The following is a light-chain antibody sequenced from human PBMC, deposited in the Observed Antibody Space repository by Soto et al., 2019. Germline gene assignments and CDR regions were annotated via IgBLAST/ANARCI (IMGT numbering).Light chain of an antibody. CDR3: QQTYRIPYT. CDR1: QSISVY. Sequence: DIQMTQSPSSLSVSIGDRVTITCRSSQSISVYINWYQKKSGTPPKLLMYAASNLQSGVPSRFSGRGSGTDFTHTISRLQPEDFASYYCQQTYRIPYTFGQGTKVEI. CDR2: AAS. V-gene: IGKV1-39*01. J-gene: IGKJ2*01.